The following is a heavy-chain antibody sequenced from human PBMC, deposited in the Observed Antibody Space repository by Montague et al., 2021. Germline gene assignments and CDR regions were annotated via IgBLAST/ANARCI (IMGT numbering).Heavy chain of an antibody. Sequence: SLRLSCAASGFTFSSYAVHWVRQAPGTGPEWVAIIWFDGSKKYYRDSVKGRFTISRDNSENTLHLQMNSLRAEDTAIYYCVKDSGYFYYMDVWGKGTTVTVSS. CDR3: VKDSGYFYYMDV. J-gene: IGHJ6*03. D-gene: IGHD3-10*01. V-gene: IGHV3-33*06. CDR2: IWFDGSKK. CDR1: GFTFSSYA.